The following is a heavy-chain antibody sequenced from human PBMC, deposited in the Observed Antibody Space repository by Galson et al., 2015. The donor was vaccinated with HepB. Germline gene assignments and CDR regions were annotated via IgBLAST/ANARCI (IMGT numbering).Heavy chain of an antibody. CDR3: AKDGIMVANNPYHFHY. CDR1: GFTFTRYA. Sequence: LRLSCAASGFTFTRYAMTWVRQAPGKGLEWVARITSSGGKTYYTDSVKGRFTISRDNSKNTLFLQLNSLRAEDTAVYYCAKDGIMVANNPYHFHYWGQGTLVTVSS. CDR2: ITSSGGKT. J-gene: IGHJ4*02. V-gene: IGHV3-23*01. D-gene: IGHD2-15*01.